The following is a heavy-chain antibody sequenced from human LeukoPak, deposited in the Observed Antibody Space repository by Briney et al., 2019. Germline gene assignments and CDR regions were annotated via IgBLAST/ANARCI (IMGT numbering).Heavy chain of an antibody. V-gene: IGHV4-39*07. D-gene: IGHD3-22*01. CDR1: GGSISSSSYY. CDR2: IYYSGST. J-gene: IGHJ4*02. CDR3: AREAGYYDSSGI. Sequence: SETLSLTCTVSGGSISSSSYYGGWIRQPPGKGLEWIGSIYYSGSTYYNPSLKSRVTISVDTSKNQFSLKLSSVTAADTAVYYCAREAGYYDSSGIWGQGTLVTVSS.